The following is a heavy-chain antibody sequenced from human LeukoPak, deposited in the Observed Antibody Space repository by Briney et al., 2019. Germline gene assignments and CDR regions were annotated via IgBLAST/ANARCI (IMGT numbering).Heavy chain of an antibody. J-gene: IGHJ4*02. V-gene: IGHV3-72*01. CDR3: ARATLVRGVPKYYFDY. CDR2: TRNKANSYTT. Sequence: GGSLRLSCAASGFTFSDHCMDWVRKAPGKGLEWVGRTRNKANSYTTEYARSVKGRFTISRDDSKNSLYLQMNSLKTEDTAVYYCARATLVRGVPKYYFDYWGQGTLVTVSS. D-gene: IGHD3-10*01. CDR1: GFTFSDHC.